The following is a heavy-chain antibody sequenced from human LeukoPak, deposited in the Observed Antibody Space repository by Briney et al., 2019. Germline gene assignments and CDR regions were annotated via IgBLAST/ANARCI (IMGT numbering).Heavy chain of an antibody. CDR3: ARVLGHYYYYYGMDV. Sequence: ASVKVSCKASGYTFTGYYMHWVRQAPGQGLEWIGWINPNSGGTNYAQKFQGRVTMTRDTSISTAYMELSRLRSDDTAVYYCARVLGHYYYYYGMDVWGQGTTVTVSS. CDR2: INPNSGGT. J-gene: IGHJ6*02. V-gene: IGHV1-2*02. CDR1: GYTFTGYY.